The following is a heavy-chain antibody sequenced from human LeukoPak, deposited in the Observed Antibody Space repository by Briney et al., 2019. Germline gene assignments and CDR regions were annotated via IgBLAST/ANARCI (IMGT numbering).Heavy chain of an antibody. V-gene: IGHV3-23*01. CDR3: ARDRSGSYYNDVFDI. Sequence: PGGSLRLSCAASGFTFSSYAMNWVRQAPGKGLEWVSSINGSGGSTYYAVSVKGRFTISRDNSKNTLYLQMNSLRAEDTAVYYCARDRSGSYYNDVFDIWGQGTMVTVSS. J-gene: IGHJ3*02. CDR1: GFTFSSYA. CDR2: INGSGGST. D-gene: IGHD3-10*01.